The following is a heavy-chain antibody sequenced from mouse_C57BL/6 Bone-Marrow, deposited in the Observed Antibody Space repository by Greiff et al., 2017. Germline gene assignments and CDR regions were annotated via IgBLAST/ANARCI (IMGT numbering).Heavy chain of an antibody. CDR2: IDPSDSYP. V-gene: IGHV1-69*01. CDR3: ARRWLLNAMDY. D-gene: IGHD2-3*01. J-gene: IGHJ4*01. Sequence: QVQLQQPGAELVMPGASVKLSCKASGYPFTSYWMHWVKQRPGQGLEWIGEIDPSDSYPNYNQKFKGKSTLTVDKSSITAYMQLSSLAYVDSAVYYCARRWLLNAMDYWGQGTSVPVSS. CDR1: GYPFTSYW.